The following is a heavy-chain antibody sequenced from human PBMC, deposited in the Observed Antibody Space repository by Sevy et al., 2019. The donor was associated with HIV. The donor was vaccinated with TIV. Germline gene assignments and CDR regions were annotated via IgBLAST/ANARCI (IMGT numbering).Heavy chain of an antibody. V-gene: IGHV1-8*01. D-gene: IGHD2-15*01. Sequence: ASVKVSCKASGYTFTSYDINWVRQATGQGLELMGWMNPNSGNTGYAQKFQGRVTMTRNTSISTAYMELSSLRSEDTAVYYCARVCSGGSCRPLDAFDIWGQGTMVTVSS. CDR2: MNPNSGNT. CDR1: GYTFTSYD. CDR3: ARVCSGGSCRPLDAFDI. J-gene: IGHJ3*02.